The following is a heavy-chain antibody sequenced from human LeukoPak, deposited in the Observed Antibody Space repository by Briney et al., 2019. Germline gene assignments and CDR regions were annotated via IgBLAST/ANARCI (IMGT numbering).Heavy chain of an antibody. Sequence: VYGESXSDYYWAWVRQPPGMGLEWVGEINNGGSTNYNASLKRGVTISIKTSKKNFSLNLTSVTAADTAVYYCARNGGYSYGYTTYFYYMDAWGKGTTVTVSS. CDR1: GESXSDYY. J-gene: IGHJ6*03. CDR2: INNGGST. CDR3: ARNGGYSYGYTTYFYYMDA. V-gene: IGHV4-34*01. D-gene: IGHD5-18*01.